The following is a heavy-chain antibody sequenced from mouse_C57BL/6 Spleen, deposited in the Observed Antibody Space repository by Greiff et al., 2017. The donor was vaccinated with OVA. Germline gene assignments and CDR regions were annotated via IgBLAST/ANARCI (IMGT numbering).Heavy chain of an antibody. V-gene: IGHV5-12*01. Sequence: EVMLVESGGGLVQPGGSLKLSCAASGFTFSDYYMYWVRQTPEKRLEWVAYISNGGGSTYYPDTVKGRFTISRDNAKNTLYLQMSRLKSEDTAMYYCARLRQLSLYYAMDYWGQGTSVTVSS. D-gene: IGHD3-2*02. CDR2: ISNGGGST. CDR1: GFTFSDYY. J-gene: IGHJ4*01. CDR3: ARLRQLSLYYAMDY.